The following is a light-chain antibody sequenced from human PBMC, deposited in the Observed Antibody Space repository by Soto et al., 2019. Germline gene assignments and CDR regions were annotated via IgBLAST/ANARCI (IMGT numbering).Light chain of an antibody. Sequence: DIQMTQSPSTLPASVVYIVTITFRASQSISNWLAWYQQKPGTAPKLLIYHASTLESGVPSRFSGSGSGTDFSLTISSLEPEDFAVYYCQQRSHWPRKFGQGTKVDIK. CDR2: HAS. J-gene: IGKJ1*01. CDR3: QQRSHWPRK. CDR1: QSISNW. V-gene: IGKV1-5*01.